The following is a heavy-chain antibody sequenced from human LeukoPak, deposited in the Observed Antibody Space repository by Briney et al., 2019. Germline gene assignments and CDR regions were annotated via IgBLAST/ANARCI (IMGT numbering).Heavy chain of an antibody. CDR1: GFTFFNYG. V-gene: IGHV3-33*08. D-gene: IGHD2-15*01. J-gene: IGHJ4*02. CDR2: ISDNGRRT. Sequence: GGSLRLSCAASGFTFFNYGIHWVRQAPGKGLEWVAFISDNGRRTYYLESVKGLFTISRDDSKNTLYLQMNSLRVEDTAVYYCARDRIGKYSIDYWGQGTLVTVSS. CDR3: ARDRIGKYSIDY.